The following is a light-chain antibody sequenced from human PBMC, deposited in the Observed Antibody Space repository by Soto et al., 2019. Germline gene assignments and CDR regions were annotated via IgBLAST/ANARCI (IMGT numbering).Light chain of an antibody. CDR2: AAS. CDR3: QKYDTAPLT. CDR1: QGINNF. Sequence: DIQMTQSPSSLSASVGDRVTVTCRASQGINNFLAWYQQKQGEVPKLLIYAASTLQSGVPSRFSGSGSGTYFTLTINTLQPEDVGTYYCQKYDTAPLTFGPGTTVDVK. V-gene: IGKV1-27*01. J-gene: IGKJ3*01.